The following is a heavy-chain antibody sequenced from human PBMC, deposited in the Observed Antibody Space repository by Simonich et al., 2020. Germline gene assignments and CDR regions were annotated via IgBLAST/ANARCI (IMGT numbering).Heavy chain of an antibody. CDR2: IRISSSYI. CDR1: GFTFSSYS. Sequence: EVPLVESGGGLVKPGGSLRLSCAASGFTFSSYSMKWVRQAPGKGLGVVSTIRISSSYIYDEDSVKGRFTISRDNAKNSLYLQMNSLRAEDTAVYYCARDVDTAMVFDYWGQGTLVTVSS. V-gene: IGHV3-21*01. J-gene: IGHJ4*02. D-gene: IGHD5-18*01. CDR3: ARDVDTAMVFDY.